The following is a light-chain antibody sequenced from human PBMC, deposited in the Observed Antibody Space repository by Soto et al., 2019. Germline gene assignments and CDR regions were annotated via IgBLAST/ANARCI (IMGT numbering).Light chain of an antibody. Sequence: IVLTQSPGTLSLSPGERATLSCRASQTVPKSYLAWYQQRPGQAPTLLIYDASNRATGIPDRFSGSESGTVFTLTISHLEPEDFAVYYCHQYAWSPLTFGQGTRLEIK. CDR1: QTVPKSY. V-gene: IGKV3-20*01. J-gene: IGKJ5*01. CDR3: HQYAWSPLT. CDR2: DAS.